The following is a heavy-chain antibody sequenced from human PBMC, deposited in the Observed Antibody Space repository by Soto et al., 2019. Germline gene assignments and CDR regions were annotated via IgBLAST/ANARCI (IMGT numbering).Heavy chain of an antibody. D-gene: IGHD3-10*01. V-gene: IGHV4-59*08. CDR1: GGSISSYY. CDR2: VHHSWGS. CDR3: ARQGFGPLHGLVDV. J-gene: IGHJ6*02. Sequence: QVQLQESGPGLVKPSETLSLSCTVSGGSISSYYWSWFRQSPGKPMEWIGYVHHSWGSSYNPSLPSRFAISLDTSKSQFSLTVTSVTATDTAVYYCARQGFGPLHGLVDVWGQGTTVTVSS.